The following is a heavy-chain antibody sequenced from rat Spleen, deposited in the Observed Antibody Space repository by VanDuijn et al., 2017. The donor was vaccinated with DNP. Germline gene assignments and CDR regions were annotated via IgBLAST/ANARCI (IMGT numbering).Heavy chain of an antibody. CDR1: EFTFSDYY. D-gene: IGHD1-11*01. Sequence: EVQLVESDGGLVQPGRSLKLSCAVSEFTFSDYYMAWVRQAPTKGLEWVATISYDGSNTYYREFVKGRFTISRDNAKSSLSLQMDSLRSEDTATYYCAKHDGTEGIDFDYWGQGVMVTVSS. CDR2: ISYDGSNT. J-gene: IGHJ2*01. V-gene: IGHV5-29*01. CDR3: AKHDGTEGIDFDY.